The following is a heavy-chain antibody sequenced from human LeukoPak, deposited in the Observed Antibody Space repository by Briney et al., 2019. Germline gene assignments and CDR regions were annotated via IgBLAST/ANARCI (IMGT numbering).Heavy chain of an antibody. CDR2: ISYDGSNK. D-gene: IGHD5-24*01. J-gene: IGHJ4*02. Sequence: PGGSLRLSCAASGFTFSSYGMHWVRQAPGKGLEWVAVISYDGSNKYYADSVKGRFTISRDNSKNTLYLQMNSLRAEDTAVYYCAKLRDGYNTGGGDFDYWGQGTLVTVSS. CDR1: GFTFSSYG. V-gene: IGHV3-30*18. CDR3: AKLRDGYNTGGGDFDY.